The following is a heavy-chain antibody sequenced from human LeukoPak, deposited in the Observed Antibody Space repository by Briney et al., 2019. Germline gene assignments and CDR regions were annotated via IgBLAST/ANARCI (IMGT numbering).Heavy chain of an antibody. CDR3: ARGGSSCYGCHDWFDP. Sequence: SETLSLTCSVSGGSMRNYYLSWIRQSPGKGLEWIGNVDKRGSTNYNPSFKSRVIVSSDTSRNEFSLKLNSVTAADTAIYYCARGGSSCYGCHDWFDPWGQGTRVTVSS. CDR2: VDKRGST. D-gene: IGHD2-2*01. CDR1: GGSMRNYY. V-gene: IGHV4-59*08. J-gene: IGHJ5*02.